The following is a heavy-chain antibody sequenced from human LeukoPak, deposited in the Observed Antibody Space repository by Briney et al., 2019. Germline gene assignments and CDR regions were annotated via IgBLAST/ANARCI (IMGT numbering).Heavy chain of an antibody. D-gene: IGHD6-19*01. CDR2: IIPIFATA. CDR1: GGTFSSYA. Sequence: SSVQVSCKASGGTFSSYAISWVRQTPGQGLEWMGGIIPIFATAKNAQMFQGRVTITADDSTSTAYMELSSLRSEDTAVYYCARGPSSGWPVKYYYGMDVWGQGTTVTVSS. V-gene: IGHV1-69*13. J-gene: IGHJ6*02. CDR3: ARGPSSGWPVKYYYGMDV.